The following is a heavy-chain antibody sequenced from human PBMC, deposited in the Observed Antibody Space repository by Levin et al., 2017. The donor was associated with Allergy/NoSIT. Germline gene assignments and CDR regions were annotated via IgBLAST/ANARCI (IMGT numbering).Heavy chain of an antibody. V-gene: IGHV1-2*02. CDR2: INPNSGGT. Sequence: ASVKVSCKASGYTFTGYYMYWVRQAPGQGLEWMGWINPNSGGTNYAQKFQGRVTMTTDTSISTAYMELSRLRSDDTAVYYCATVDRTVQGVPFHYWVQGSLVTV. CDR1: GYTFTGYY. CDR3: ATVDRTVQGVPFHY. D-gene: IGHD4-11*01. J-gene: IGHJ4*02.